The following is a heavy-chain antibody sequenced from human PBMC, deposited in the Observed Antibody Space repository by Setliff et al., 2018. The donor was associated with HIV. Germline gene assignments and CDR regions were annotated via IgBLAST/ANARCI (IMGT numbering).Heavy chain of an antibody. CDR3: ARDRSHEFDY. J-gene: IGHJ4*02. CDR1: GYSFTRYG. V-gene: IGHV1-18*01. CDR2: ITVYKGHT. Sequence: ASVKVSCKTAGYSFTRYGINWVRQAPGQGLEWMGWITVYKGHTNYAQKLQGRVTMTTDTSTSTAYMELRNLTSDDTAVYFCARDRSHEFDYWGQGTLVTVSS.